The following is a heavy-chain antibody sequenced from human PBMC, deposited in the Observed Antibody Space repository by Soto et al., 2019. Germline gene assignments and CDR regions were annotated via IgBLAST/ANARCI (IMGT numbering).Heavy chain of an antibody. J-gene: IGHJ6*04. CDR3: ASYFISQLLSPYYYYYGMDV. D-gene: IGHD2-2*01. CDR1: GYTFTGYY. CDR2: INPNSGGT. Sequence: GASVKVSCKASGYTFTGYYMHWVRQAPGQGLEWMGWINPNSGGTNYAQKFQGWVTMTRDTSISTAYMELSRLRSDDTAVYYCASYFISQLLSPYYYYYGMDVWGKGTTVTVSS. V-gene: IGHV1-2*04.